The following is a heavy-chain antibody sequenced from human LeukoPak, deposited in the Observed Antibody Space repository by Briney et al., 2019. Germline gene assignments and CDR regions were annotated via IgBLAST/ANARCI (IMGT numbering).Heavy chain of an antibody. CDR2: IKSKTDGGTT. Sequence: GGSLRLSCAASGFTFSNAWMSWVRQAPGKGLEWVGRIKSKTDGGTTDYAAPVKGRFTISRDDSKNTLYLQMNSLKTEDTAVYYRTTDPYYDRIDYWGQGTLVTVSS. CDR1: GFTFSNAW. V-gene: IGHV3-15*01. D-gene: IGHD3-3*01. J-gene: IGHJ4*02. CDR3: TTDPYYDRIDY.